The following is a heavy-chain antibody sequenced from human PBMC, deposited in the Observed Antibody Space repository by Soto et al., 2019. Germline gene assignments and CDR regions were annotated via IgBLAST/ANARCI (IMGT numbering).Heavy chain of an antibody. V-gene: IGHV4-39*01. CDR3: ARHNGPLYVGYYYDMDV. D-gene: IGHD3-16*01. Sequence: SETLSLPSTFSAGSTSSNGYYCALIRQPPGKGLEWIGSIYYSGYTYYSPSLKSRVTISVDTSKNQFSLKLSSVTAADTAVYYCARHNGPLYVGYYYDMDVWGQGTTVT. CDR1: AGSTSSNGYY. CDR2: IYYSGYT. J-gene: IGHJ6*02.